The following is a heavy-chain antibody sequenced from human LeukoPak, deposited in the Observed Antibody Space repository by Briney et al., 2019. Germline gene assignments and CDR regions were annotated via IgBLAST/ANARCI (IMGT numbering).Heavy chain of an antibody. Sequence: SETLSLTCTVSGGSISSYYWSWIRQPPGKGLEWIGEINHSGSTNYNPSLKSRVTISVDTSKNQFSLKLSPVTAADTAVYYCARSKHIVVVTAIRYFDYWGQGTLVTVSS. V-gene: IGHV4-34*01. CDR2: INHSGST. CDR1: GGSISSYY. D-gene: IGHD2-21*02. CDR3: ARSKHIVVVTAIRYFDY. J-gene: IGHJ4*02.